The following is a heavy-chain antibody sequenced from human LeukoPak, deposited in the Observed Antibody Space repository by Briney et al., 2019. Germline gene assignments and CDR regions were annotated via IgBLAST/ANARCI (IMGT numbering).Heavy chain of an antibody. CDR3: AKEGRSTTPGY. D-gene: IGHD6-13*01. CDR2: ISSSSSLI. CDR1: GFTFSSSD. V-gene: IGHV3-21*01. J-gene: IGHJ4*02. Sequence: GWALRLSCAASGFTFSSSDMDWVRQAPGKGLDWVAYISSSSSLIYYTDSVKGRFTISRDNAKNSLYLQMNSLRAEDTAVYFCAKEGRSTTPGYWGQGTLVTVSS.